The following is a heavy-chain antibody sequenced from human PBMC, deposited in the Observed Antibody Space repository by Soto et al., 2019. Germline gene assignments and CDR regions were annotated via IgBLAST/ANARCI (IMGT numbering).Heavy chain of an antibody. CDR1: GITFSKAW. V-gene: IGHV3-66*01. D-gene: IGHD3-16*02. Sequence: GESLKISCAASGITFSKAWMSWVRQAPGKGLEWVSVIYSGGSTYYADSVKGRFTISRDNSKNTLYLQMNSLRAEDTAVYYCARGPYDYVWGSDPPHFDYWGQGTLVTVSS. J-gene: IGHJ4*02. CDR3: ARGPYDYVWGSDPPHFDY. CDR2: IYSGGST.